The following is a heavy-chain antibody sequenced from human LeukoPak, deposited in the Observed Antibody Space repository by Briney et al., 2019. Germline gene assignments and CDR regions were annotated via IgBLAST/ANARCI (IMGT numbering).Heavy chain of an antibody. V-gene: IGHV1-2*02. CDR3: ARDFYDSSGYYYDY. CDR2: INPNSGGT. J-gene: IGHJ4*02. D-gene: IGHD3-22*01. CDR1: GYTFTGYY. Sequence: ASVKVSCKASGYTFTGYYMHWVRQAPGQGLEWMGWINPNSGGTNYAQKFQGRVTMTRDTSISTAYMELSRLRSDDTAVYYCARDFYDSSGYYYDYWGQGTLVTVSS.